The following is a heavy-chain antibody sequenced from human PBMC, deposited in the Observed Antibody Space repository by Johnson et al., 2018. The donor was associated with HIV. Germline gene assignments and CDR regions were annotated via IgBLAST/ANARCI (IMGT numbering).Heavy chain of an antibody. V-gene: IGHV3-13*01. CDR2: IGTAGDT. CDR3: ARWEVVADAFDV. CDR1: GFTVSSNY. J-gene: IGHJ3*01. D-gene: IGHD1-26*01. Sequence: VQLVESGGGLIQPGGSLRLSCAASGFTVSSNYMSWVRQAPGKGLEWVSAIGTAGDTYYPGSVKGRFTISRENDKNSLYIQMNSLRAGDTAVYYCARWEVVADAFDVWGRGTLVTVSS.